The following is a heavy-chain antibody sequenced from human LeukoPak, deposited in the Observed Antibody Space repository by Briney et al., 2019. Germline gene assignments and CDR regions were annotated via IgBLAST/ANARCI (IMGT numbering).Heavy chain of an antibody. J-gene: IGHJ4*02. Sequence: ASLKVSCKTSGYTFTDYYIHWVRQAPGQGLEWMGWINPNSGETNSAQKFQGRVTMTTDTSTNTAYMELRSLRSDDTAVYYCARGGGYCSGGSCYEFDYWGQGTLVTVSS. D-gene: IGHD2-15*01. CDR3: ARGGGYCSGGSCYEFDY. V-gene: IGHV1-2*02. CDR2: INPNSGET. CDR1: GYTFTDYY.